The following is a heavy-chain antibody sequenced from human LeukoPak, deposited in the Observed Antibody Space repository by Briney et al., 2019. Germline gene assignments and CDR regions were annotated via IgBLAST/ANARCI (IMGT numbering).Heavy chain of an antibody. CDR1: GFTFSSYS. CDR3: ARESEYDFWTGSYFDY. CDR2: ITGSTLSI. Sequence: GGSLRLSCTASGFTFSSYSMNWVRQAPGKGLEWVSSITGSTLSIYYADSVKGRFTISRDNAKTSLYLQMNSLRAEDTATYYCARESEYDFWTGSYFDYWGQGTLVTVSS. D-gene: IGHD3-3*01. J-gene: IGHJ4*02. V-gene: IGHV3-21*01.